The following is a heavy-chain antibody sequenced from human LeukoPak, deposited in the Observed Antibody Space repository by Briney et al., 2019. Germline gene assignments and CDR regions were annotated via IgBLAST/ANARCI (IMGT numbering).Heavy chain of an antibody. V-gene: IGHV3-23*01. CDR3: AKDAGTSRNPSYYYYGMDV. CDR2: ISGSGGNT. D-gene: IGHD2-2*01. Sequence: GGSLRLSCAASGFTFSSYAMSWVRQAPGKGLEWVSAISGSGGNTYCADSVKGRFTISRDNSKNTLYLQMNSLRAEDTAVYYCAKDAGTSRNPSYYYYGMDVWGQGTTVTVSS. J-gene: IGHJ6*02. CDR1: GFTFSSYA.